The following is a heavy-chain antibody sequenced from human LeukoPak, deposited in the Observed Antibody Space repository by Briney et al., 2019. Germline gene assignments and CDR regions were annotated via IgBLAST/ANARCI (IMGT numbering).Heavy chain of an antibody. CDR3: ARDPSSGWYLKGWFDP. D-gene: IGHD6-19*01. J-gene: IGHJ5*02. CDR2: INWNGGST. V-gene: IGHV3-20*04. Sequence: GGSLRLSCAASGFTFDDYGMSWVRQAPGKGLEWVSGINWNGGSTGYADSVKGRFTISRDNAKNSLYLQMNSLRAEDTAVYYCARDPSSGWYLKGWFDPWGQGTLVTASS. CDR1: GFTFDDYG.